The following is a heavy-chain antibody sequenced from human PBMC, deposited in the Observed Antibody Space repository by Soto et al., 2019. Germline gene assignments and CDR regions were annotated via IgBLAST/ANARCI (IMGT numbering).Heavy chain of an antibody. D-gene: IGHD3-10*01. CDR1: GNTLTGHF. CDR2: LNSNSGGT. CDR3: GTSPGWLGGGPGGWAF. V-gene: IGHV1-2*02. J-gene: IGHJ4*03. Sequence: QLQLVQSGAEVKRPGASVRVSCKASGNTLTGHFLHWVRQARGQGLEWMGWLNSNSGGTKIAQKCQGGPARPRHTSITTADRKWGRLRWDDTALYSWGTSPGWLGGGPGGWAFGGQGPPAPVPS.